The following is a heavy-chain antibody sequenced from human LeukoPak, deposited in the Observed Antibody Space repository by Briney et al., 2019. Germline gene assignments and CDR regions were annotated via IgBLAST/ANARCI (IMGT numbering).Heavy chain of an antibody. V-gene: IGHV1-3*01. CDR2: INAGNGNT. J-gene: IGHJ4*02. CDR1: GYTFTSYA. Sequence: GASVKVSCKASGYTFTSYAMHWVRQAPGQRLEWMGWINAGNGNTKYSQKFQGRVTMTRNTSISTAYMELSSLRSEDTAVYYCARRASAGYSSGNDYWGQGTLVTVSS. CDR3: ARRASAGYSSGNDY. D-gene: IGHD6-19*01.